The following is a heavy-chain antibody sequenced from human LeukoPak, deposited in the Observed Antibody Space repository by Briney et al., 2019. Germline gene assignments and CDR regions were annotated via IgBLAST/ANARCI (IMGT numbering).Heavy chain of an antibody. Sequence: PGGSLRLSCAASGFTFSSYGMRWVRQAPGKGLEWVAFIRYDGSNKYYADSVKGRFTISRDNSKNTLYLQMNSLRAEDTAVYYCAKEGWLVLNSFDYWGQGTLVTVSS. CDR3: AKEGWLVLNSFDY. CDR1: GFTFSSYG. V-gene: IGHV3-30*02. D-gene: IGHD6-19*01. J-gene: IGHJ4*02. CDR2: IRYDGSNK.